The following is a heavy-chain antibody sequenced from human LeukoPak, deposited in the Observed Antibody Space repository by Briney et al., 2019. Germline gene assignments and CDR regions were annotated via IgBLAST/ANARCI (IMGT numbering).Heavy chain of an antibody. Sequence: PGGSLRLSCAASGITFDDYTMHWVRQAPGKGLEWVSLISWDGGSTYYADSVKGRFTISRDNFKNTLYLQMNSLRVEDTAVYFCARGGRNLRWLQSNDAFDIWGQGTLVTVSS. V-gene: IGHV3-43*01. CDR2: ISWDGGST. D-gene: IGHD5-24*01. CDR3: ARGGRNLRWLQSNDAFDI. CDR1: GITFDDYT. J-gene: IGHJ3*02.